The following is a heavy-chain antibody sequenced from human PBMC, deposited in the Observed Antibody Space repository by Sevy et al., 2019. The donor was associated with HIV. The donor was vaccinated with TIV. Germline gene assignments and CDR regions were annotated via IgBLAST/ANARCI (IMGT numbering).Heavy chain of an antibody. J-gene: IGHJ4*02. V-gene: IGHV3-9*01. CDR2: ISRNSGSI. D-gene: IGHD3-10*01. Sequence: GGSLRLSCAASGFTFDDYAMHWVRQAPGKGLEWVSGISRNSGSIGYADSVKGRFTISRDNAKNSLYLQMNSLRAEDTALYYCAKDSFTGGFDYWGQGTLVTVSS. CDR1: GFTFDDYA. CDR3: AKDSFTGGFDY.